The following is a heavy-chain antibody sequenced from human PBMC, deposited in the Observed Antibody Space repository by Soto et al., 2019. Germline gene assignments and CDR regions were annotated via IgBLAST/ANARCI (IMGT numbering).Heavy chain of an antibody. V-gene: IGHV3-23*01. D-gene: IGHD6-13*01. J-gene: IGHJ4*02. CDR1: GFTFSYYA. Sequence: EVQLLESGGGLVQPGGSLRLSCAASGFTFSYYAMIWVRQAPGKGLEWVSAISGSGSSTYYADSVKGRFTISRDNSKNTLYLQMNSLRDEDTAVYDCLQLLVTEVYWGQGTLVTFSS. CDR3: LQLLVTEVY. CDR2: ISGSGSST.